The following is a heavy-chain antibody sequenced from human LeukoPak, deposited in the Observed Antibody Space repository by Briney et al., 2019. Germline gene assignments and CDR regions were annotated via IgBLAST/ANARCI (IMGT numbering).Heavy chain of an antibody. D-gene: IGHD3-10*01. Sequence: SQTLSLTCTVSGGSISSGSYYWSWIRQPAGKGLEWIGRIYTSGNTNHNPSLKSRVTISVDTSKNQFSLKLSSVTAADTAVYYCARLHSGSFDYWGQGTLVAVSS. V-gene: IGHV4-61*02. J-gene: IGHJ4*02. CDR2: IYTSGNT. CDR1: GGSISSGSYY. CDR3: ARLHSGSFDY.